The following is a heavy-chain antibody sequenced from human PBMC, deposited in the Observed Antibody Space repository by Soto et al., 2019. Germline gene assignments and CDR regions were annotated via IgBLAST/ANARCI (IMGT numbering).Heavy chain of an antibody. CDR3: ARRYSAQDH. CDR2: ISENSYHT. D-gene: IGHD5-18*01. V-gene: IGHV3-11*05. CDR1: GFAFENYS. Sequence: QVKLVESGGGVVEPGGSLRLSCAVSGFAFENYSMTWIRQAPGKGLEWLSDISENSYHTNIADSIKGRFTISRDNAKKSLYLQMDGLRVEDTAVYYCARRYSAQDHWGRGTLVIVSS. J-gene: IGHJ4*02.